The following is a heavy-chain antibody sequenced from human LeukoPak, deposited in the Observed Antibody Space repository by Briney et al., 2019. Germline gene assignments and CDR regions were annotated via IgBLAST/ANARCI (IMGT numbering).Heavy chain of an antibody. CDR1: GFTFSNAW. CDR2: IKSKTDGGTT. V-gene: IGHV3-15*01. J-gene: IGHJ6*02. CDR3: TTARSV. Sequence: PGGFLRLSCAASGFTFSNAWMTWVRQAPGKGLEWVGHIKSKTDGGTTDYTAPVKGRFTISRDDSKNTVYLQMNSLKTEDTAVYYCTTARSVWGQGTTVTVSS.